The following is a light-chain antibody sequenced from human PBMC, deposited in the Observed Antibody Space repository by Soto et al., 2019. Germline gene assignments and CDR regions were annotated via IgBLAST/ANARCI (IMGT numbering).Light chain of an antibody. CDR2: WAA. J-gene: IGKJ4*01. Sequence: DIVMTQSPDALAVSLGERATINCKCSQSVLSSSNNTNYLAWYQQKPGQPPKLLIYWAATRESGVPGGFSGSGSATEFTLTTNSLQAEEVAVYYCRQYYSTPALTFGGGTKVEI. CDR1: QSVLSSSNNTNY. CDR3: RQYYSTPALT. V-gene: IGKV4-1*01.